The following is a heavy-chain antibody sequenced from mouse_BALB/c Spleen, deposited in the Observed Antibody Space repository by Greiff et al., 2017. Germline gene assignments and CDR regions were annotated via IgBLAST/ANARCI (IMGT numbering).Heavy chain of an antibody. CDR2: ISSGSSTI. V-gene: IGHV5-17*02. CDR1: GFTFSSFG. D-gene: IGHD2-12*01. J-gene: IGHJ2*01. CDR3: ARTYSRDLDY. Sequence: VQLKESGGGLVQPGGSRKLSCAASGFTFSSFGMHWVRQAPEKGLEWVAYISSGSSTIYYADTVKGRFTISRDNPKNTLFLQMTSLRSEDTAMYYCARTYSRDLDYWGQGTTLTVSS.